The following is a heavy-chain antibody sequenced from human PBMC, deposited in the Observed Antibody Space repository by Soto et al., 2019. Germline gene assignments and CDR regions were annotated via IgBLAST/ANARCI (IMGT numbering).Heavy chain of an antibody. V-gene: IGHV1-18*01. Sequence: ASVKVSWKASGYSFTGNGISWGRQAPGRGLEWVGWLSAYNGNTNYAQKLQGRGTMTRDTSTSTAYMELRSLRSDDTAVYYCARGIPVYCGGAPRPSGSSHPRGTAPLLTLSS. D-gene: IGHD2-21*01. CDR2: LSAYNGNT. J-gene: IGHJ5*02. CDR3: ARGIPVYCGGAPRPSGSSHP. CDR1: GYSFTGNG.